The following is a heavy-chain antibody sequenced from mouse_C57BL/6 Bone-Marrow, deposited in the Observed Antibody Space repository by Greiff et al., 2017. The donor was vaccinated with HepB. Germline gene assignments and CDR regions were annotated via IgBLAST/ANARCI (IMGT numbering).Heavy chain of an antibody. CDR1: GFSFNTYA. J-gene: IGHJ2*01. CDR2: IRSKSNNYAT. V-gene: IGHV10-1*01. D-gene: IGHD4-1*01. Sequence: EVNVVESGGGLVQPKGSLKLSCAASGFSFNTYAMNWVRQAPGKGLEWVARIRSKSNNYATYYADSVKDRFTISRDDSESMLYLQMNNLKTEDTAMYYCVRHLGPNYFDYWGQGTTLTVSS. CDR3: VRHLGPNYFDY.